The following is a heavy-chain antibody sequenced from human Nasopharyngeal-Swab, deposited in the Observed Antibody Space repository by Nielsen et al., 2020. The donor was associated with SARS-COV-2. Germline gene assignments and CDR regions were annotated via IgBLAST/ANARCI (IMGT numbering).Heavy chain of an antibody. CDR3: AKDSGTTVADY. Sequence: GGSLRLSCAASGFTFSSYGMHWVRQAPGKGLEWVAVISYDGSNKYYADSVKGRFTISRDNSKNTLYLQMNSLRAEDTAAYYCAKDSGTTVADYWGQGTLVTVSS. V-gene: IGHV3-30*18. D-gene: IGHD4-23*01. CDR1: GFTFSSYG. CDR2: ISYDGSNK. J-gene: IGHJ4*02.